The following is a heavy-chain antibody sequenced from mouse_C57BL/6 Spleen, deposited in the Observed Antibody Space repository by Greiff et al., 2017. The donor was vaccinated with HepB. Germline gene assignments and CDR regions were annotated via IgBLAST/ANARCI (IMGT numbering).Heavy chain of an antibody. V-gene: IGHV1-53*01. CDR3: AITTVDYAMDY. Sequence: QVQLQQPGTELVKPGASVKLSCKASGYTFTSYWMHWVKQRPGQGLEWIGNINPSNGGTNYNEKFKSKATLTVDKSSITAYMQLSSLKSEDSAVEYCAITTVDYAMDYWGQGTSVTVSS. CDR2: INPSNGGT. D-gene: IGHD1-1*01. CDR1: GYTFTSYW. J-gene: IGHJ4*01.